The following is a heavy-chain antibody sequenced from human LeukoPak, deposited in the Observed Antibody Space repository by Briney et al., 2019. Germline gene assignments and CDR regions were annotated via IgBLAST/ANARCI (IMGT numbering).Heavy chain of an antibody. CDR3: ARRGVVVPAAIRFYYYYYMDV. Sequence: SETLSLTCNVSGDSISSYYWGWIRQPAGKGLEWIGRIYTSGSTNYNPSLKSRVTMSVDTSKNQFSLKLSSVTAADTAVYYCARRGVVVPAAIRFYYYYYMDVWGKGTTVTVSS. J-gene: IGHJ6*03. CDR2: IYTSGST. V-gene: IGHV4-4*07. CDR1: GDSISSYY. D-gene: IGHD2-2*02.